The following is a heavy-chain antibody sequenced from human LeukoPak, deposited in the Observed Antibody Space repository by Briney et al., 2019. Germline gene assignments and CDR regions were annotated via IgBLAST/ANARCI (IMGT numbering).Heavy chain of an antibody. V-gene: IGHV1-18*01. CDR3: ARDPRYSSSWYIWYFDL. Sequence: ASVKVSCKASGYTFTSYGISWVRQAPGQGLEWMGWISAYNGNTNYAQKLQGRVTMTTDTSTSTAYMELRSLRSDDTAVYYCARDPRYSSSWYIWYFDLWGYGTLVTVSS. CDR2: ISAYNGNT. J-gene: IGHJ2*01. CDR1: GYTFTSYG. D-gene: IGHD6-13*01.